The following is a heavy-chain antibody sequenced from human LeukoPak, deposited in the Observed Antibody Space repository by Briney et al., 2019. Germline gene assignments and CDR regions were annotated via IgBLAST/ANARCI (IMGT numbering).Heavy chain of an antibody. J-gene: IGHJ4*02. V-gene: IGHV3-23*01. CDR2: ISGSGGST. D-gene: IGHD6-13*01. CDR1: GFTFSSYA. CDR3: AKEGNYRRSWYSDY. Sequence: GGSLRLSCAASGFTFSSYAMSWVRQARGKGLEWVSAISGSGGSTYYADSVKGRFTISRDNSKNTLYLQMNSLRAEDTAGYYCAKEGNYRRSWYSDYWGQGTLVTVSS.